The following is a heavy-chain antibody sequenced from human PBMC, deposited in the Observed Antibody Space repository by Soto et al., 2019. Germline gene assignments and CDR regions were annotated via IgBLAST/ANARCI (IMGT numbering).Heavy chain of an antibody. CDR3: ARDRSGLRGLYYYGMDV. J-gene: IGHJ6*02. V-gene: IGHV1-3*01. D-gene: IGHD3-10*01. CDR1: GYTFTSYA. Sequence: AASVKVSCKASGYTFTSYAMHWVRQAPGQRLEWMGWINAGNGNTKYSQKFQGRVTITRDTSASTAYMELSSLRSEDTAVYYCARDRSGLRGLYYYGMDVWGQGTTVTLSS. CDR2: INAGNGNT.